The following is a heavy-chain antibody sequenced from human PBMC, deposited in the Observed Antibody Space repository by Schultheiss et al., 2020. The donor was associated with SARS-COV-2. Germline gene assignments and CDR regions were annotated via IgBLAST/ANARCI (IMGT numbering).Heavy chain of an antibody. V-gene: IGHV3-74*01. CDR1: GFTFSSYW. D-gene: IGHD2-15*01. CDR2: INSDGSTT. CDR3: AKDIGRSPSDY. Sequence: GGSLRLSCAASGFTFSSYWMHWVRQAPGKGLVWVSRINSDGSTTNYADSVKGRFTISRDNAKNTLYLQMNSLRAEDTAVYYCAKDIGRSPSDYWGQGTLVTVSS. J-gene: IGHJ4*02.